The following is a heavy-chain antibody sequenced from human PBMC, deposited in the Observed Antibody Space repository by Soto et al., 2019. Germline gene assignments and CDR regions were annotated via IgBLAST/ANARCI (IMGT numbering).Heavy chain of an antibody. V-gene: IGHV3-11*01. CDR3: ARVRYYFYX. CDR2: ISSSGSTI. D-gene: IGHD3-10*01. Sequence: GGSLRLSCAASGFTFSDYSMSWIRQAPGKGLEWVSYISSSGSTINYADSVTVRFTISSDNDKNSLYLKMNSLRAEDTAVYYCARVRYYFYXWGQGSLVTVSX. CDR1: GFTFSDYS. J-gene: IGHJ4*02.